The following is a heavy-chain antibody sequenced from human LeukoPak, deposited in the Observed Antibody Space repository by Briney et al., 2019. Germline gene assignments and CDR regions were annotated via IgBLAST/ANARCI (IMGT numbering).Heavy chain of an antibody. CDR1: GYTFTGYY. V-gene: IGHV1-2*02. Sequence: ASVKVSCKASGYTFTGYYMHWVRQAPGQGLEWMGWINPNSGGTNYAQKFQGRVTMTRDTSISTAYMELSRLRSDDTAVYYCTRLSRYCTNGVCYSDWFDPWGQGTLVTVSS. D-gene: IGHD2-8*01. CDR3: TRLSRYCTNGVCYSDWFDP. J-gene: IGHJ5*02. CDR2: INPNSGGT.